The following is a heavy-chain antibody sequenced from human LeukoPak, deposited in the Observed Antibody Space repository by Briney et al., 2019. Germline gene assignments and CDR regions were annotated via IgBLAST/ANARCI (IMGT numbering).Heavy chain of an antibody. CDR1: GFTFSSYE. D-gene: IGHD5-12*01. V-gene: IGHV3-48*03. Sequence: GGSLRLSCAASGFTFSSYEMNWVRQAPGKGLEWVSYISSSGSTIYYADSVKGRFTISRDNAKNSLYLQMNSLRAEDTAVYYCAKSPGGGYSGYDLDYWGQGTLVTVSS. J-gene: IGHJ4*02. CDR3: AKSPGGGYSGYDLDY. CDR2: ISSSGSTI.